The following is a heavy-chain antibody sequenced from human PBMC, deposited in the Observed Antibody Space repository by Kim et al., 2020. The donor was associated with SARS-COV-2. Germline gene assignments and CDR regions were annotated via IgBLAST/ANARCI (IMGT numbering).Heavy chain of an antibody. CDR1: GGSISTSY. J-gene: IGHJ4*02. CDR3: AREVLRVTSVTTGYFDS. Sequence: SETLSLTCTVSGGSISTSYWSWIRQLPGKGLEWIGYIYYSGSTNYNPSLRSRVTLSVDTSKNQVSLKLSSVTAADTAVYYCAREVLRVTSVTTGYFDSWGQGTLVTVSS. V-gene: IGHV4-59*01. D-gene: IGHD4-17*01. CDR2: IYYSGST.